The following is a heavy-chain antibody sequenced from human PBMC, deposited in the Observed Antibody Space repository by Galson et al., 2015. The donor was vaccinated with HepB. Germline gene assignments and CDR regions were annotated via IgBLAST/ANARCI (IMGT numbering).Heavy chain of an antibody. CDR2: IDGDDDK. Sequence: PALVKPTQTLTLTCTFSGFSLSTSGMCVSWIRQPSGKALEWLALIDGDDDKYYSTSPKTRLTISKYTSKNQVVLTLTNMEPVDTATYYCARIIVYYDFWSGHYYYYGLDVWGKGNPCHRLL. J-gene: IGHJ6*04. V-gene: IGHV2-70*01. CDR3: ARIIVYYDFWSGHYYYYGLDV. CDR1: GFSLSTSGMC. D-gene: IGHD3-3*01.